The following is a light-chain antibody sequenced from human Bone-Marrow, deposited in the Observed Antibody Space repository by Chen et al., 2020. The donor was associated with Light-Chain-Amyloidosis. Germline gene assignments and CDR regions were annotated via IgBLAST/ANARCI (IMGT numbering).Light chain of an antibody. V-gene: IGLV3-25*03. CDR3: QSADSSGTYEVI. J-gene: IGLJ2*01. Sequence: SYELTQPPSVSVSPGQTARITCSGDDLPTKYAYWYQQKPGQAPVLVIHRDTERPSGISERFSGSSSGTTATLTISCVQAEDEADYHCQSADSSGTYEVIFGGGTKLTVL. CDR2: RDT. CDR1: DLPTKY.